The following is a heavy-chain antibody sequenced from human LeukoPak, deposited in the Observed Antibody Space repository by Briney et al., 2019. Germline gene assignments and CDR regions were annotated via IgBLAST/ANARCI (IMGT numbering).Heavy chain of an antibody. Sequence: SQTLSLTCTVSGVSINSAGHYWTWIRHPPETGLEWIGYISYNGSPSYNPSLRSRLAISLDMSKNQFSLRLNSVTAADTAVYYCARYYYRGDRCPGVDYWAQGTLVTVST. V-gene: IGHV4-31*03. D-gene: IGHD2-21*02. CDR2: ISYNGSP. CDR3: ARYYYRGDRCPGVDY. CDR1: GVSINSAGHY. J-gene: IGHJ4*02.